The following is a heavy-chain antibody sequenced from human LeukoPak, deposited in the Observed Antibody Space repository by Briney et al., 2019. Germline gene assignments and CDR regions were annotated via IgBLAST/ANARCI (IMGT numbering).Heavy chain of an antibody. V-gene: IGHV4-39*01. CDR2: ISYSEST. J-gene: IGHJ5*02. D-gene: IGHD3-10*01. CDR3: ARQSFGMVRGINWFDP. Sequence: SETLSLTCTVSGGSISSSSYYWGWIRQPPGKGLEWIGSISYSESTYYNPSLQSRVTISVDTSKTQFSLKLSSVTAADTAVYYCARQSFGMVRGINWFDPWGQGTLVTVSS. CDR1: GGSISSSSYY.